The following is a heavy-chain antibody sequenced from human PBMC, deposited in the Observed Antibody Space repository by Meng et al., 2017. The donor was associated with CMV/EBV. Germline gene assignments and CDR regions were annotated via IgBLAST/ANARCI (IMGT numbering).Heavy chain of an antibody. J-gene: IGHJ4*02. CDR2: VSYDGSNK. V-gene: IGHV3-30-3*01. CDR1: GFTFSSYW. Sequence: GESLKISCAASGFTFSSYWMHWVRQAPGKGLEWVALVSYDGSNKYYADSVKGRFTISRDNSKNTLYLQMNSLRPEDTAVYYCARGGTRWIKVYYFDHWGQGTLVTVSS. CDR3: ARGGTRWIKVYYFDH. D-gene: IGHD4-23*01.